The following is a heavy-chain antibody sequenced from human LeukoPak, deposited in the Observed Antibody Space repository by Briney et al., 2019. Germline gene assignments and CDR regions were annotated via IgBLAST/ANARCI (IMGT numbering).Heavy chain of an antibody. CDR1: GFTFSSYG. J-gene: IGHJ4*02. V-gene: IGHV3-30*18. CDR3: AKVYGYDFWSGYQKYYFDY. CDR2: ISYDESNK. Sequence: GRSLRLSCAASGFTFSSYGMHWVRQAPVKGLEWVAVISYDESNKYYADSVKGRFTISRDNSKNTLYLQMNSLRAEDTAVYYCAKVYGYDFWSGYQKYYFDYWGQGTLVTVSS. D-gene: IGHD3-3*01.